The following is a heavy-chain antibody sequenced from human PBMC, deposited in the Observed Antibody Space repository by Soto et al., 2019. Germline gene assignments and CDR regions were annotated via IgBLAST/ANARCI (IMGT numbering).Heavy chain of an antibody. J-gene: IGHJ4*02. Sequence: SVKGSCKASGGTFSSYAISWVRQAPGQGLEWMGGIIPIFGTANYAQKFQGRVTITADESTSTAYMELSSLRSEDTAVYYCAACHYYDSSGYRPDYYFDYWGQGTLVTVSS. CDR1: GGTFSSYA. D-gene: IGHD3-22*01. V-gene: IGHV1-69*13. CDR3: AACHYYDSSGYRPDYYFDY. CDR2: IIPIFGTA.